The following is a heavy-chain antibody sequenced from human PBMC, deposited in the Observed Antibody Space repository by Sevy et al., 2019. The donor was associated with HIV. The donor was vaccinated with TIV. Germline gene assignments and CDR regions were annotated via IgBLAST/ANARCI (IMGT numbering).Heavy chain of an antibody. V-gene: IGHV1-24*01. CDR1: GYTLSGFS. D-gene: IGHD3-22*01. Sequence: GESLKISCKVSGYTLSGFSMHWVRQAPGKGLEWMTTFDPEDGERIYAQKFQDRVTMTEDTSTDTAYMELSSLRSEDTAVYYCATTKDYYDGSGYPFDYWGQGTLVTVSS. J-gene: IGHJ4*02. CDR2: FDPEDGER. CDR3: ATTKDYYDGSGYPFDY.